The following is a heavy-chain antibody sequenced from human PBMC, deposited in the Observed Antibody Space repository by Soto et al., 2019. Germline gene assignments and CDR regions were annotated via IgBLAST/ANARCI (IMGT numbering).Heavy chain of an antibody. D-gene: IGHD6-13*01. Sequence: PSETLSLTCTVSGGSISSYYWSWIRQPPGKGLEWIGYIYYSGSTNYNPSLKSRVTISVDTSKNQFSLKLSSVTAADTAVYYCAREVKLTKAAAGTSGRFDPWGQGTLVTVSS. V-gene: IGHV4-59*01. CDR2: IYYSGST. CDR1: GGSISSYY. J-gene: IGHJ5*02. CDR3: AREVKLTKAAAGTSGRFDP.